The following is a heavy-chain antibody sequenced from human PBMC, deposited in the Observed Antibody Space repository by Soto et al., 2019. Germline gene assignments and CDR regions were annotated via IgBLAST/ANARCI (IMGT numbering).Heavy chain of an antibody. CDR1: GSKFSAFP. V-gene: IGHV3-73*01. Sequence: EVQLVRSGGGLVKPGGSLKLSCAASGSKFSAFPVHWVRKASGKGLEWVGRRRSEVKDYATGYAESVKGRFTISRDDSKNTAYLQMNSLKTDDTAVYYCTTLGEWGSYSGYWGLGTLVTVSS. CDR3: TTLGEWGSYSGY. D-gene: IGHD3-16*01. CDR2: RRSEVKDYAT. J-gene: IGHJ4*02.